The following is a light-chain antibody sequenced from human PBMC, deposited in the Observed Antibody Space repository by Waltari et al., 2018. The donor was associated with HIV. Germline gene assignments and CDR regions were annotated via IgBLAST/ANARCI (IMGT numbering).Light chain of an antibody. V-gene: IGLV1-47*01. CDR3: ATWDDRENGHGI. J-gene: IGLJ7*01. CDR1: GPNIGSNY. CDR2: RDR. Sequence: QSVLTQPPSASGTHGQSVTISCSGSGPNIGSNYVYWYQQVPGTAPKLLIFRDRQGPSGVPDRFSASKSGTSASLAISGLRSEDEAHYYCATWDDRENGHGIFGGGTQLTVL.